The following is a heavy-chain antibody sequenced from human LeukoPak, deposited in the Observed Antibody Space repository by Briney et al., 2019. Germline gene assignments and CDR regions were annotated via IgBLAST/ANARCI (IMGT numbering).Heavy chain of an antibody. V-gene: IGHV4-59*08. D-gene: IGHD3-10*01. Sequence: SETLSLTCTVSGGSISSYYWSWIRQPPRKGLEWIGYIHYTGSTNYNPSLKSRVTISVDTSKNQFSLKLSSVTAADTAVYYCARHVLLWFGESYYYYYMDVWGKGTTVTVSS. CDR2: IHYTGST. CDR3: ARHVLLWFGESYYYYYMDV. J-gene: IGHJ6*03. CDR1: GGSISSYY.